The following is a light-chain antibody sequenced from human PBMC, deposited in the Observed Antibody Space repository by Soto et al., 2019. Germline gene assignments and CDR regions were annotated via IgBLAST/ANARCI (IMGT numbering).Light chain of an antibody. V-gene: IGLV1-40*01. CDR2: GNS. J-gene: IGLJ1*01. CDR1: SSNIWAGYD. Sequence: QSVLPHPPSVSGAPGQRVTISFTGSSSNIWAGYDVHWYQQLPGTAPKLLIYGNSNRPSGVPDRLYGYKSGTSASLAITGLQAEDEADYYCQSYASSLSGFYVFGTWTKVTVL. CDR3: QSYASSLSGFYV.